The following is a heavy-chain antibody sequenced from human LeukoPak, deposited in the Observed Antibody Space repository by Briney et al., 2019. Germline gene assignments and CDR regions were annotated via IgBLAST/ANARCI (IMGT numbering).Heavy chain of an antibody. CDR1: GYTFTGYY. CDR3: ASVIDYYFDY. CDR2: INPNSGDT. Sequence: ASVKLSCTASGYTFTGYYMHWVRQAPGQRLEWMGWINPNSGDTNYAQKFKGRVTMTRDTSISTAYMELSSLRSDDTAVYYCASVIDYYFDYWGQGTLVTVSS. D-gene: IGHD3-22*01. J-gene: IGHJ4*02. V-gene: IGHV1-2*02.